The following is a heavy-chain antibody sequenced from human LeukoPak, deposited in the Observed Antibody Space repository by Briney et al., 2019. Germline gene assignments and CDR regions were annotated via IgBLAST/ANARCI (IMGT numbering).Heavy chain of an antibody. CDR1: GGSISSYY. V-gene: IGHV4-59*01. D-gene: IGHD1-26*01. CDR3: ARYSGTYYVY. J-gene: IGHJ4*02. Sequence: SETLSLTCTVSGGSISSYYWSWIRQPPGKGLEWIGYIHYTGFTSYNASLKSRITISVDTSMNQFSLNLNSVTAADTAVYYCARYSGTYYVYWGQGTLVTVSS. CDR2: IHYTGFT.